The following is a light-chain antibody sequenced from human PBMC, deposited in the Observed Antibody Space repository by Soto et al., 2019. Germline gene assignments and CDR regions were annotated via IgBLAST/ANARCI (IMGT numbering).Light chain of an antibody. CDR2: IAS. CDR3: QQVNSYPIT. Sequence: IQMTQSPSTLSGSVGDRVAITCRASQGIRSYLAWYQQKPGRAPKLLMYIASTLQTGVPSRFSGSGSGTEFTLTITSLQPEDFATYYCQQVNSYPITFGQGTRLEIK. V-gene: IGKV1-9*01. J-gene: IGKJ5*01. CDR1: QGIRSY.